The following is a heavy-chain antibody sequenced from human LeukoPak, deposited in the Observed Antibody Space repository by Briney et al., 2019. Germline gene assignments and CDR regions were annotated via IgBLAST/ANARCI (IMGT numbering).Heavy chain of an antibody. CDR3: VTRLA. CDR2: IYSGGST. J-gene: IGHJ5*02. V-gene: IGHV3-53*01. D-gene: IGHD3-16*01. CDR1: GFTVSSNY. Sequence: PGGSLRLSCAASGFTVSSNYMSWVRQAPGKGLDWVSMIYSGGSTNYADSVKGRFTISRDSSKNTLYPQMNSLRAEDTAVYYCVTRLAWGQGTLVTVSS.